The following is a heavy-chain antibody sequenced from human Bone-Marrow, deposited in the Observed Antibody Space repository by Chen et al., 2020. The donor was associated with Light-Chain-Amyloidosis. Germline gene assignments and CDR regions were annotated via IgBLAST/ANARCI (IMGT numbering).Heavy chain of an antibody. V-gene: IGHV5-51*01. J-gene: IGHJ4*02. Sequence: EVQLEQPGPEVKKPGESLKISCKGSGYTFPNYWIGWVRQMPGKGLEWMGVIYPDDSDARYGPSFEGQVTISADKSITTAYLQWRSLKASDTAMYYCARRRDGYNFDYWGQGTLVTVSS. D-gene: IGHD5-12*01. CDR1: GYTFPNYW. CDR3: ARRRDGYNFDY. CDR2: IYPDDSDA.